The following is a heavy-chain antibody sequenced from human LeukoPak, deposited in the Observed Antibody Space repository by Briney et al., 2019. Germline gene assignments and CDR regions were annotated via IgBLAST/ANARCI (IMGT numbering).Heavy chain of an antibody. Sequence: GGSLRLSCAASGFTFSDYYMSWIRQAPGKGLEWVSYISSSGNSTYYSDSVRGRFTISRDNAKNSLHLQMNSLRAEDTAMYYCARRAYCGGDCYSDYWGQGTLVTVSS. V-gene: IGHV3-11*01. J-gene: IGHJ4*02. CDR1: GFTFSDYY. CDR2: ISSSGNST. D-gene: IGHD2-21*02. CDR3: ARRAYCGGDCYSDY.